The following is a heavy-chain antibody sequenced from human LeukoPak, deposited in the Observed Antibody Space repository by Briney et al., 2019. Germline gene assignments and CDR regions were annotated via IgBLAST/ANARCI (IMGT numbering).Heavy chain of an antibody. CDR3: AATVVTPWDYYYYGMDV. CDR1: GGSISSGGYS. D-gene: IGHD4-23*01. Sequence: NASETLSLTCAVSGGSISSGGYSWSWIQQPPGKGLEWIGYIYHSGSTYYNPSLKSRVTISVDRSKNQFSLKLSSVTAADTAVYYCAATVVTPWDYYYYGMDVWGQGTTVTVSS. V-gene: IGHV4-30-2*01. CDR2: IYHSGST. J-gene: IGHJ6*02.